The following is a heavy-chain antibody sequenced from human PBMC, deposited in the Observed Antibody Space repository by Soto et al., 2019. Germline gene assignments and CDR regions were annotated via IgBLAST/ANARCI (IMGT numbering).Heavy chain of an antibody. J-gene: IGHJ2*01. D-gene: IGHD5-12*01. CDR2: ISYSGST. CDR1: GGSISSYY. Sequence: SETLSLTCTVSGGSISSYYWSWIRQPPEKGPEWIGYISYSGSTNYNPSLKGRVTISVDTSKNHFSLKLSSVTAADTAVYYCARDGYDLAGWYFDLWGRGTLVTVSS. CDR3: ARDGYDLAGWYFDL. V-gene: IGHV4-59*01.